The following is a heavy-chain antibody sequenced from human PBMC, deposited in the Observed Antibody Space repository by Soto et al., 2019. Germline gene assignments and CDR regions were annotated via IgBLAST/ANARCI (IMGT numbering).Heavy chain of an antibody. CDR3: ARDHAGSGWFRFDY. V-gene: IGHV1-18*01. CDR2: ISAYNGDT. D-gene: IGHD6-19*01. CDR1: GYTFTRYS. Sequence: ASVKVSCKTSGYTFTRYSISWVQQAPGQGLEWMGWISAYNGDTNYAQKLQGRVTMTTDASTSTAYMELRSLRSDDTAMYYCARDHAGSGWFRFDYWGQGTLVTVSS. J-gene: IGHJ4*02.